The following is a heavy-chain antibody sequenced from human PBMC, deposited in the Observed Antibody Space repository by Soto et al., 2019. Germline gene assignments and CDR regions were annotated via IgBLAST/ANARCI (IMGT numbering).Heavy chain of an antibody. D-gene: IGHD5-18*01. CDR1: GFTFSSYA. V-gene: IGHV3-23*01. Sequence: EVQLLESGGGLVRPGGSLRLSCAASGFTFSSYAMSWVRQAPGKGLEWVSTISGSDGRTYSTDSVKGRFTISRDNSRNTAYLQMNSLTVEATAVYYCAKGVSQYTPLALFDYWGRGTLVTVSS. CDR2: ISGSDGRT. CDR3: AKGVSQYTPLALFDY. J-gene: IGHJ4*02.